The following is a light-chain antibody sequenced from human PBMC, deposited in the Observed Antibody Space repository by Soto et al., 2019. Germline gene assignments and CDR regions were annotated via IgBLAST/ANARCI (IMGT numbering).Light chain of an antibody. CDR2: DVS. CDR1: SSDVGGYNY. J-gene: IGLJ3*02. CDR3: YSYAGSYTWV. V-gene: IGLV2-11*01. Sequence: QSAMTQPRSVSGSPGQSVTISSTGTSSDVGGYNYVSWYQQHPGKATKLMIYDVSNRPSGVPDRFSGSKSGNTASLTISGLQDEDEDDYYCYSYAGSYTWVFAGGTKVTVL.